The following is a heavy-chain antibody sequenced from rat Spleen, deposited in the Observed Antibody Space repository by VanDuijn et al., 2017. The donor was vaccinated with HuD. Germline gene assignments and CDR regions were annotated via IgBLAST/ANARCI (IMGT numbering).Heavy chain of an antibody. CDR1: GFTFSSYW. CDR2: ISNDGVNT. D-gene: IGHD2-7*01. J-gene: IGHJ2*01. CDR3: ATAGSRISRFDY. Sequence: EVQLVETGGGLVQPGKSLKLSCVASGFTFSSYWMYWVRQAPGKGLEWVSSISNDGVNTYYPDSVKGRFTISRDNAESIVYLQMDSLGSEDTATYYCATAGSRISRFDYWGQGVMVTVSS. V-gene: IGHV5-58*01.